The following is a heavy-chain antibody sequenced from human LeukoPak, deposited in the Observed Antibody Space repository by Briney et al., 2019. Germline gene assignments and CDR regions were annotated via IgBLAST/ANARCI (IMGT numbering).Heavy chain of an antibody. Sequence: GGSLRLSCAASGFTFSDYYMSWIRQAPGKGLEWVSYISSSGSTIYYADSVKGRFTICRDNAKNSLYLQMNSLRAEDTAVYYCARRGYSNYVYYFDYWGQGTLVTVSS. D-gene: IGHD4-11*01. CDR3: ARRGYSNYVYYFDY. J-gene: IGHJ4*02. CDR2: ISSSGSTI. CDR1: GFTFSDYY. V-gene: IGHV3-11*04.